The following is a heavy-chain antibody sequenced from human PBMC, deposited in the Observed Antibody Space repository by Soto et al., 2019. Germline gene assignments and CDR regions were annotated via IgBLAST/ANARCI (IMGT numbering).Heavy chain of an antibody. CDR2: IIPIFGAT. CDR3: ASAFRIRSSWYVAPA. Sequence: QVQLVQSGAEVKKPGSSVKVSCKASGGTFSSYAISWVRQAPGQGLEWMGGIIPIFGATDYAQKFQGRVTVXXDXSXXTAYMALSSLRSQETAGCYCASAFRIRSSWYVAPAWGQGTLVPVSS. D-gene: IGHD6-13*01. CDR1: GGTFSSYA. J-gene: IGHJ5*02. V-gene: IGHV1-69*12.